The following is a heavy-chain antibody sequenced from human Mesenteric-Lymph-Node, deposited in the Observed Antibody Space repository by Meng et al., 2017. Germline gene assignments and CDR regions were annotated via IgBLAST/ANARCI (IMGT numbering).Heavy chain of an antibody. CDR2: IIPIFGTA. D-gene: IGHD3-3*01. V-gene: IGHV1-69*06. CDR3: ARVEYYDFWSGQNYYGMDV. Sequence: SVKVSCKASGGTFSSYAISWVRQAPGQGLEWMGGIIPIFGTANYAQKFQGRVTITADKSTSTAYMELSSLRSEDTAVYYCARVEYYDFWSGQNYYGMDVWGQGTTVTVSS. J-gene: IGHJ6*02. CDR1: GGTFSSYA.